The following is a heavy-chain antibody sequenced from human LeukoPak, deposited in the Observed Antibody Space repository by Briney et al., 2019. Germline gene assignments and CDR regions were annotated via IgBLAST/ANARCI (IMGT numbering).Heavy chain of an antibody. Sequence: GGSLRLSCAASKFTFSSYAMNWVRQASGKGLEWVSYISSSGSTIYYADSVKGRFTISRDNAKNSLYLQMNSLRAEDTAVYYCARETVTGTDAFDIWGQGTMVTVSS. CDR3: ARETVTGTDAFDI. CDR2: ISSSGSTI. J-gene: IGHJ3*02. CDR1: KFTFSSYA. D-gene: IGHD6-19*01. V-gene: IGHV3-48*03.